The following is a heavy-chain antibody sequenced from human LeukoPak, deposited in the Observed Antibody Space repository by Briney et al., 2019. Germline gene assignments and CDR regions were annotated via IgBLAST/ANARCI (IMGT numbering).Heavy chain of an antibody. J-gene: IGHJ5*02. CDR2: INPGDSDT. V-gene: IGHV5-51*01. Sequence: GESLKISCQASGYSFTSSWIGWARQLPGKGLEWMAIINPGDSDTRYSPSFQGQVTISADKSISTVYLQWGSLKASDTAMYYCARQPGAGWFDPWGQGTLVTVSS. CDR3: ARQPGAGWFDP. CDR1: GYSFTSSW. D-gene: IGHD3-10*01.